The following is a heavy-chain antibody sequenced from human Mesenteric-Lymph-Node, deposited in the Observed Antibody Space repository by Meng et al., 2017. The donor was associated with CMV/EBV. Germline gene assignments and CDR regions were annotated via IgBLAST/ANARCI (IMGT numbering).Heavy chain of an antibody. J-gene: IGHJ6*02. Sequence: ASVKVSCKASGYIFTGYYMHWVRQAPGQGLEWMGWINPNSGGTNHAQQFQGRVTMTTDTSMSTAYMELSRLRSGDTAVYYCARVYCSTTSCYGGYGMDVWGQGTTVTVSS. CDR1: GYIFTGYY. D-gene: IGHD2-2*01. CDR3: ARVYCSTTSCYGGYGMDV. V-gene: IGHV1-2*02. CDR2: INPNSGGT.